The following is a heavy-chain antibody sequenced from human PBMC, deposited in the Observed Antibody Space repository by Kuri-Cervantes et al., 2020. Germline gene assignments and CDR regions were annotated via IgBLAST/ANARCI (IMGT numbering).Heavy chain of an antibody. Sequence: ASVKVSCKVSGYTLTELSMHWVRQAPGQGLEWMGWISAYNGNTNYAQKLQGRVTMTTDTSTSTAYMELRSLRSDDTAVYYCARWTTGNWFDPWGQGTLVTVSS. CDR3: ARWTTGNWFDP. D-gene: IGHD1-14*01. V-gene: IGHV1-18*01. CDR1: GYTLTELS. CDR2: ISAYNGNT. J-gene: IGHJ5*02.